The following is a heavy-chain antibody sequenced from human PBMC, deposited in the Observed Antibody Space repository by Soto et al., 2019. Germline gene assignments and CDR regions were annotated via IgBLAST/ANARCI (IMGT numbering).Heavy chain of an antibody. Sequence: ASVKVSCKASGYTFTNNYMHWVRQAPGQGLEWMGLINPSGGTTSFAQKFQGRVILTRDTSTNTVYMEVSSLRSEDTAVYYCARGGDPPFVTPQLPWAPGTLVTVSS. J-gene: IGHJ5*02. V-gene: IGHV1-46*01. CDR3: ARGGDPPFVTPQLP. D-gene: IGHD3-10*01. CDR2: INPSGGTT. CDR1: GYTFTNNY.